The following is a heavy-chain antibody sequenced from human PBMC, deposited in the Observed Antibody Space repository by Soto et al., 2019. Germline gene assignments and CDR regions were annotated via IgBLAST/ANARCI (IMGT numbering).Heavy chain of an antibody. CDR1: GFTFSSYA. J-gene: IGHJ6*02. Sequence: PGGSLRLSCAAPGFTFSSYAMSWVRQAPGKGLEWVSAISGSGGSTYYADSVKGRFTISRDNSKNTLYLQMNSLRAEDTAVYYCAKGPALSVVVPAASPSAYYYYGMDVWGQGTTVTVSS. V-gene: IGHV3-23*01. CDR2: ISGSGGST. D-gene: IGHD2-2*01. CDR3: AKGPALSVVVPAASPSAYYYYGMDV.